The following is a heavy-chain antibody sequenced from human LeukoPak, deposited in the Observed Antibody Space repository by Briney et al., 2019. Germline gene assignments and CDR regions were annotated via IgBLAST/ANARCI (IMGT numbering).Heavy chain of an antibody. CDR2: IYSGGST. D-gene: IGHD4-23*01. Sequence: PGGSLRLSCAASGFSVSSNYMTWVRQAPGKGLEWVSIIYSGGSTYYADSIKDRFTISRDNSKNTVYLQLNSLRTEDTAVYYCARDFRVGTPPTWGQGTLVTVSS. V-gene: IGHV3-53*01. CDR3: ARDFRVGTPPT. J-gene: IGHJ5*02. CDR1: GFSVSSNY.